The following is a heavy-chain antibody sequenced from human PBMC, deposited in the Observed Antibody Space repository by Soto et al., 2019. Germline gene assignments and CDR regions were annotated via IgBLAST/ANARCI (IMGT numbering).Heavy chain of an antibody. D-gene: IGHD3-22*01. CDR2: IYYSGST. V-gene: IGHV4-59*01. J-gene: IGHJ4*02. Sequence: SETLSLTCTVSGGSISSYYWSWIRQPPGKGLEWIGYIYYSGSTNYNPSLKSRVTISVDTSKNQFSLKLSSVTAADTAVYYCARLGPGYYDSSGYSGSYYFDYWGQGTLVTVSS. CDR3: ARLGPGYYDSSGYSGSYYFDY. CDR1: GGSISSYY.